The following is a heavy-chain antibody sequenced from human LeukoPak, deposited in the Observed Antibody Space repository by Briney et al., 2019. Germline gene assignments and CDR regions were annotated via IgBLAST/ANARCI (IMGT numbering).Heavy chain of an antibody. CDR3: ARDCSGYNCYSRNFDY. CDR2: ISSSGSTI. J-gene: IGHJ4*02. V-gene: IGHV3-11*04. D-gene: IGHD2-15*01. CDR1: GGSISSSSYY. Sequence: LSLTCTVSGGSISSSSYYWGWIRQPPGKGLEWVSYISSSGSTIYYADSVKGRFTISRDNAENSVHLQMNSLRAEDTAVYYCARDCSGYNCYSRNFDYWGQGTLVTVSS.